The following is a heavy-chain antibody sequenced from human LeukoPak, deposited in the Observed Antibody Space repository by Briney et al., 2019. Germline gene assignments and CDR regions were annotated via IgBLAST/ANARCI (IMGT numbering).Heavy chain of an antibody. CDR1: GFTVTNNY. V-gene: IGHV3-66*01. CDR2: IYSAGNT. Sequence: QAGGSLRLSCAASGFTVTNNYMSWVRQAPGKGLEWVSIIYSAGNTYYAESVKGRFTISRDNSKNTLNLQMNSLRAEDTAVYYCARENRRSYYDSSGFDCWGQGTLVTVSS. D-gene: IGHD3-22*01. CDR3: ARENRRSYYDSSGFDC. J-gene: IGHJ4*02.